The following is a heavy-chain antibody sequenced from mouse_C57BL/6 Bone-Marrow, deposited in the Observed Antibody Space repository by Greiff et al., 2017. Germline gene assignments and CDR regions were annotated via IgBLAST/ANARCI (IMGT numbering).Heavy chain of an antibody. D-gene: IGHD1-1*01. J-gene: IGHJ1*03. CDR2: INPSTGGT. CDR1: GYSFTGYY. Sequence: EVKLQESGPELVKPGASVKISCKASGYSFTGYYMNWVKQSPEKSLEWIGEINPSTGGTTYNQKFKAKATLTVDKSSSTAYMQLKSLTSEDSAVYYCARKPPRYGSSYRYFDVWGTGTTVTVSS. CDR3: ARKPPRYGSSYRYFDV. V-gene: IGHV1-42*01.